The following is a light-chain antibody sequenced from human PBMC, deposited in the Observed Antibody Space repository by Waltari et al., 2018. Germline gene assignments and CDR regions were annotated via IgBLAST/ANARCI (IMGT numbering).Light chain of an antibody. CDR2: NDN. CDR3: AVWDDSLGGV. V-gene: IGLV1-44*01. Sequence: QSVLPQPPSVSGTPGQRVTISCSGSNSNIGGNSVNWYQQLPGKAPKLLIYNDNQGPSGVPDRFPASKAGTSASLAITGLQSEDEADYYCAVWDDSLGGVFGGGTKLTVL. J-gene: IGLJ3*02. CDR1: NSNIGGNS.